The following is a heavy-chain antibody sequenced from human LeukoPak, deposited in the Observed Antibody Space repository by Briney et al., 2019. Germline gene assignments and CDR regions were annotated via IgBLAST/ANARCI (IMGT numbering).Heavy chain of an antibody. CDR3: ARLPYYYDSSGSKGWFDP. CDR1: GYSISSGYY. V-gene: IGHV4-38-2*02. D-gene: IGHD3-22*01. J-gene: IGHJ5*02. Sequence: PSETLSLTCTVSGYSISSGYYWGCIRQPPGKGLEWIGSIYHSGSTYYNPSLRSRVTRSVDTYKNQVSQRLSSVPAADTAVYYCARLPYYYDSSGSKGWFDPWGQGTLVTVSS. CDR2: IYHSGST.